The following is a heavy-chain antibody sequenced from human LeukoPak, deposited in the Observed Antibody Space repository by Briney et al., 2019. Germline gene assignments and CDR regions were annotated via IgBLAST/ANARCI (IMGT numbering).Heavy chain of an antibody. D-gene: IGHD7-27*01. V-gene: IGHV3-33*01. CDR1: GFTFSSYG. Sequence: PGRSLRLSCAASGFTFSSYGMHWVRQAPGKGLEWVAVIWYDGSNKYYADSVKGRFTISRDNSKNTLYLQMNSLRSEDTAVYYCARDLAPTLLTGYDYWGQGTLVTVSS. J-gene: IGHJ4*02. CDR3: ARDLAPTLLTGYDY. CDR2: IWYDGSNK.